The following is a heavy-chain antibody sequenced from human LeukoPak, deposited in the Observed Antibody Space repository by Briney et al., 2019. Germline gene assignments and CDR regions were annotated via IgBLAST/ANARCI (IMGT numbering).Heavy chain of an antibody. Sequence: GGSLRLSCAVSGFTFSSYEMSWVRQAPGKGLEWVSYISTSGSSIYYADSVKGRFTISRDNAKNSLFLQMNSLRAEDTAVYYCARDQWQWLGHFDYWGQGTLVTVSS. CDR1: GFTFSSYE. J-gene: IGHJ4*02. CDR3: ARDQWQWLGHFDY. CDR2: ISTSGSSI. D-gene: IGHD6-19*01. V-gene: IGHV3-48*03.